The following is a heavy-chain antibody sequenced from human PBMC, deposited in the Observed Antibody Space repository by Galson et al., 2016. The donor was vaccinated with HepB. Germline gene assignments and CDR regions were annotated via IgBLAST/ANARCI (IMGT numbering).Heavy chain of an antibody. CDR1: GFTFSMFG. V-gene: IGHV3-33*01. J-gene: IGHJ6*02. CDR2: IWSDGNIR. Sequence: SLRLSCAASGFTFSMFGMHWVRQAPGKGLEWVAVIWSDGNIRYYSDSVKGRFTVSRDNSKDTVSLQMNSLRVEDTAVYYCARDCDLNGMDVWGQGTTVTVSS. D-gene: IGHD2-21*01. CDR3: ARDCDLNGMDV.